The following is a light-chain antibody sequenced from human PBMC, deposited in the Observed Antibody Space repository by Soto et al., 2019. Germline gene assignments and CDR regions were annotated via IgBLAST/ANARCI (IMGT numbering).Light chain of an antibody. CDR3: QHYNSYSEA. Sequence: EIVMTQSPDTLSVSPGERATLSRRASQSVSSNLAWYQQKPGQAPRLLIYGASTRATGIPARFSGSGSGTEFTLTISSLQPDDFATYYCQHYNSYSEAFGQGTKVDIK. CDR1: QSVSSN. CDR2: GAS. V-gene: IGKV3-15*01. J-gene: IGKJ1*01.